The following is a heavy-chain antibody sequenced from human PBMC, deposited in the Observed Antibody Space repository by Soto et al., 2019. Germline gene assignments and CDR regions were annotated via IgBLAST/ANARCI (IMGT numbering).Heavy chain of an antibody. V-gene: IGHV4-30-4*01. Sequence: QVQLQESGPGLVKPSQTLSLACTVSGGSISSGDYYWSWIRQPPGKGLEWIGYIYFSGSTYYNPSLKSRVTISVDTSKNQFSLRLTPVTAADTAVYYCASGITVFGVTYYYYGMDVWGQGTTVTVSS. D-gene: IGHD3-3*01. J-gene: IGHJ6*02. CDR2: IYFSGST. CDR1: GGSISSGDYY. CDR3: ASGITVFGVTYYYYGMDV.